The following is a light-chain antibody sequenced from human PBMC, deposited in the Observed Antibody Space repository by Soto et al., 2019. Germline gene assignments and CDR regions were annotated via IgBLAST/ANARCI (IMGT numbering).Light chain of an antibody. CDR1: QGISSA. CDR3: QQFKSYHT. CDR2: DAS. J-gene: IGKJ2*01. Sequence: AIQLTQSPSSLSASVGDRVTITCRASQGISSALAWYQQKPGKAPKLLIYDASSLESGVPSRFSGSGSGTDFTLTISSLQPEDFATYYCQQFKSYHTFGQGTKLEIK. V-gene: IGKV1-13*02.